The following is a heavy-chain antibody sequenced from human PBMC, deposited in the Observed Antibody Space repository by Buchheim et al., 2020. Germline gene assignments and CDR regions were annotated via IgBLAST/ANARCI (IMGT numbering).Heavy chain of an antibody. J-gene: IGHJ6*02. Sequence: EVQLWESGGGLAQPGGSLRLSCTASGFTFRKYAMSWVRQAPGKGLEWVSAISVGVGSTYYGDSVKGRFTIASDNSQNTLFLQMSSLRVDDTAVYYCAKAVEYGGNSYYYYGMDVWGQGTT. D-gene: IGHD4-23*01. CDR2: ISVGVGST. CDR3: AKAVEYGGNSYYYYGMDV. CDR1: GFTFRKYA. V-gene: IGHV3-23*01.